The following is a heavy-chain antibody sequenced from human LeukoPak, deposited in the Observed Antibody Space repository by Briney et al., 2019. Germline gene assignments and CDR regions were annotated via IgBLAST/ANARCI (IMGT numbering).Heavy chain of an antibody. V-gene: IGHV3-43*01. J-gene: IGHJ4*02. Sequence: GGSLRLSCAASGFTFDDYTMHWVRQAPGKGLEWVSLISWDGGSTYYADSVKGRFTISRDNSKNSLYLQMNSLRTEDTALYYCAKDMGGSGSSDYWGQGTLVTVSS. D-gene: IGHD3-10*01. CDR1: GFTFDDYT. CDR3: AKDMGGSGSSDY. CDR2: ISWDGGST.